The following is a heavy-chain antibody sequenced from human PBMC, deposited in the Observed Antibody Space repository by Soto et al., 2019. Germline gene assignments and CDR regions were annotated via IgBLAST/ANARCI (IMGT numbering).Heavy chain of an antibody. CDR2: IYHSGST. CDR1: GGSISSSNW. D-gene: IGHD3-10*01. V-gene: IGHV4-4*02. Sequence: QVQLQESGPGLVKPSGTLSLTCAVSGGSISSSNWWSWVRQPPGKGLEWIGEIYHSGSTNYNPSLKRPVPISGDKFKNPFSLKLGSGAGAGPAGDYCAREELWFGVVGWFDPWGQGTLVTVSS. J-gene: IGHJ5*02. CDR3: AREELWFGVVGWFDP.